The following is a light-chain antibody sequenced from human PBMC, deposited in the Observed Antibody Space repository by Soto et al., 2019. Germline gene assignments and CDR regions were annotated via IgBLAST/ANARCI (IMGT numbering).Light chain of an antibody. CDR3: QQYGSSPRT. V-gene: IGKV3-20*01. CDR2: GAS. Sequence: EIVLTQSPGTLSLSPGERATLSCRASQSVSSSYLAWYQQKPGQAPRLLIYGASSRATAIPDRFSGSGSGTDFTLTISRLEPEDFAVYYCQQYGSSPRTFGQGTKMDIK. J-gene: IGKJ1*01. CDR1: QSVSSSY.